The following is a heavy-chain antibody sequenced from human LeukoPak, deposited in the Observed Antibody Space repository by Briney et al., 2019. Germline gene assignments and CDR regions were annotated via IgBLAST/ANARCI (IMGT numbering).Heavy chain of an antibody. CDR3: AKLSLSGRSQSADY. Sequence: GGSLRLSCAVSGFTFTSYWMSWVRQAPGKGLEWVANINEDGSYKFHADSVKGRLTISRDNAKNSLYLQMNSLRADDTAVYYCAKLSLSGRSQSADYWGQGTLVTVSS. J-gene: IGHJ4*02. CDR1: GFTFTSYW. D-gene: IGHD3-10*01. V-gene: IGHV3-7*01. CDR2: INEDGSYK.